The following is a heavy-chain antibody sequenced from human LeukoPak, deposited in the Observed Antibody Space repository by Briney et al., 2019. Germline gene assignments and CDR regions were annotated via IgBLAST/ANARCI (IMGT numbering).Heavy chain of an antibody. V-gene: IGHV1-2*06. CDR3: ARGTPYSGYLVY. J-gene: IGHJ4*02. CDR1: GYTFTGYY. D-gene: IGHD3-22*01. CDR2: INPNSGGT. Sequence: SVKVSCKASGYTFTGYYMHWVRQAPGQGLEWMGRINPNSGGTNYAQKFQGRVTMTRDTSISTAYMELSRLRSEDTAVYYCARGTPYSGYLVYWGQGTLVTVSS.